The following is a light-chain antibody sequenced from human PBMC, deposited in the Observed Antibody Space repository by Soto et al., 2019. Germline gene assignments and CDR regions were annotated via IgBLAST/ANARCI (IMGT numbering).Light chain of an antibody. J-gene: IGLJ3*02. CDR3: CSYAGSNTGV. Sequence: QSALTQPRSVSGSPGQSVTISCTGTSSDVGDYNYVSWYQQHPGKAPKLIIYDVSKRPSGVPDRFSGSKSGKTASLTISGLQAEDEADYYCCSYAGSNTGVFGGGTKLTVL. V-gene: IGLV2-11*01. CDR2: DVS. CDR1: SSDVGDYNY.